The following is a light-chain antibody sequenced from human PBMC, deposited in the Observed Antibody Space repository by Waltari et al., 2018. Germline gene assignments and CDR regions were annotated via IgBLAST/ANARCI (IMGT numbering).Light chain of an antibody. V-gene: IGLV2-14*01. CDR3: SSYTSSNTWV. CDR1: SSDVGGYNY. CDR2: DVS. J-gene: IGLJ3*02. Sequence: QSALTQPASVSGSPGPSTTISCTGTSSDVGGYNYVSWYQQHPAKAPKLMIYDVSERPSGVSNHFAGSKSGNTASLTISGLQAEDEADYYCSSYTSSNTWVFGGGTKLTVL.